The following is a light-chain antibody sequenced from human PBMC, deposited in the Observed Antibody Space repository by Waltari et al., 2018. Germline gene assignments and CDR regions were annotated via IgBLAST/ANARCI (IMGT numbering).Light chain of an antibody. Sequence: DIVMTQSPAYLAVSLGERATINCKSSQSLLQFSNNELYFAWYHQKQGQSPKLLVHWASTREWGVPDRFSGSGSGREFTLTISSLQAEDVAVYYCQQYYSIPYTFGQGTRLEIK. J-gene: IGKJ2*01. CDR2: WAS. CDR3: QQYYSIPYT. CDR1: QSLLQFSNNELY. V-gene: IGKV4-1*01.